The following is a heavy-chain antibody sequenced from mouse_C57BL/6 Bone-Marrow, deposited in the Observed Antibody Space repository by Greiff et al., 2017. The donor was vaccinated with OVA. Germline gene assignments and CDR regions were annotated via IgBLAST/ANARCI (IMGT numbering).Heavy chain of an antibody. CDR3: TRHYGSDY. D-gene: IGHD1-1*01. V-gene: IGHV1-5*01. CDR2: IYPGNSDT. CDR1: GYTFTSYW. J-gene: IGHJ2*01. Sequence: VQVKQSGTELARPGASVKMSCKTSGYTFTSYWMHWVKQRPGQGLEWIGAIYPGNSDTNYKQKFKGKAKLTADKSASTAYMELSSLTTEDSAVYYCTRHYGSDYWGQGTTLTVSS.